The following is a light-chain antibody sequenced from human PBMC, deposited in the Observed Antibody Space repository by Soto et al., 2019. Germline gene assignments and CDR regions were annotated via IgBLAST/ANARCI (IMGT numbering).Light chain of an antibody. V-gene: IGKV1-27*01. Sequence: DIQMTQSPSSLSASVGDRVTITCRASQDISVYLAWYQQKPGKVPKLLIYSASTLQSGVPSRFSGSGSGTNFTITIRSLQPEDVATYFCQKFNTAPLTFGQGTRLEIK. CDR3: QKFNTAPLT. J-gene: IGKJ5*01. CDR2: SAS. CDR1: QDISVY.